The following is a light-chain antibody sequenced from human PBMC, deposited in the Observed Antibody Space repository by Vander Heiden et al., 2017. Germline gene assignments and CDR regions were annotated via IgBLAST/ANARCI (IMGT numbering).Light chain of an antibody. V-gene: IGKV2-30*01. CDR1: QSLVFTDGVTY. Sequence: DVVMTQSPLSLPVSLGQPASISCRSSQSLVFTDGVTYLSWFQQRPGQSPRRLIYKVSDRDSGVPDRLSGSGSGTDFTLRISRVESEDVGFYYCMQGTHWPPTFGQGTKVEIK. CDR3: MQGTHWPPT. J-gene: IGKJ1*01. CDR2: KVS.